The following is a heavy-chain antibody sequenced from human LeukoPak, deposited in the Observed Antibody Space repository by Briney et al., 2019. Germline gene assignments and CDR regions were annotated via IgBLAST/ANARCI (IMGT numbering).Heavy chain of an antibody. CDR1: GFTFSSFT. D-gene: IGHD5-12*01. V-gene: IGHV3-23*01. CDR3: TTRLRNHFDY. CDR2: ISDGSRDT. J-gene: IGHJ4*02. Sequence: PGGSLRLSCATSGFTFSSFTMNWVRHAPGKGVEWVSTISDGSRDTHYAGSVKGRFTISRDDSQNIVYLQMDSLRAEDTALYYCTTRLRNHFDYWGQGAQVTVSS.